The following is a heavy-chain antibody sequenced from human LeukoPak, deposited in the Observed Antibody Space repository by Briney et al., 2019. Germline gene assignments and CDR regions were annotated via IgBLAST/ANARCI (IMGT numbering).Heavy chain of an antibody. CDR2: INPSRSS. V-gene: IGHV4-34*01. Sequence: SETLALTCGVSGGSFSGYYWSWIRQPPGKGLEWIGEINPSRSSNYNPSLKSRVTISVDTSKKQLSLKLSSVTAADTAVYYCARQYDSGWYKGYFQYWGQGTLVTVSS. J-gene: IGHJ1*01. CDR3: ARQYDSGWYKGYFQY. CDR1: GGSFSGYY. D-gene: IGHD6-19*01.